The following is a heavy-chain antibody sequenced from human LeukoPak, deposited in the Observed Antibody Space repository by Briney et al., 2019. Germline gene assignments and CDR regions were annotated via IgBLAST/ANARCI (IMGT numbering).Heavy chain of an antibody. CDR3: ARGGGLDV. J-gene: IGHJ6*02. CDR1: GFTFSSYW. Sequence: GGALRLSCAASGFTFSSYWMNWARQAPGKGLEGVASINHNGNVNYYVDSVKGGFTISRDNAKNSLYLRMRNLRAEDTAVYFCARGGGLDVWGQGATVTVSS. CDR2: INHNGNVN. V-gene: IGHV3-7*03. D-gene: IGHD3-16*01.